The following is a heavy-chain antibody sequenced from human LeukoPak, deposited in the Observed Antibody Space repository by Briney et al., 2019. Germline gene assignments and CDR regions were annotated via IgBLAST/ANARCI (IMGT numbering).Heavy chain of an antibody. CDR3: ARDGSTSRTEFDY. V-gene: IGHV3-48*03. CDR1: GFNFSNYE. J-gene: IGHJ4*02. D-gene: IGHD2-2*01. Sequence: GGSLRLSWAASGFNFSNYEMNWVRQAPGKGLGWVAFVSTRVYTIYYADSVKGRFTISRDNAKNSLYLQMNSLRAEDTAVYYCARDGSTSRTEFDYWGQGTLVTVSS. CDR2: VSTRVYTI.